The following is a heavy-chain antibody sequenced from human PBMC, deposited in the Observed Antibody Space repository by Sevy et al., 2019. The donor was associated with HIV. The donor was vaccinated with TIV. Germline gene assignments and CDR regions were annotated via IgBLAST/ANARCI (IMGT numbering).Heavy chain of an antibody. J-gene: IGHJ4*02. CDR3: AKDPSRGVRGVMMIDY. CDR2: ISFDGTNQ. V-gene: IGHV3-30*18. CDR1: GFPFSTYG. Sequence: GESLKISCAASGFPFSTYGMHWVRQAPGKGLEWLTIISFDGTNQYYADSVKGRFTVSRDNSKNTLYLQMNSLRVEDTAVYYCAKDPSRGVRGVMMIDYWGQGSLVTVSS. D-gene: IGHD3-10*01.